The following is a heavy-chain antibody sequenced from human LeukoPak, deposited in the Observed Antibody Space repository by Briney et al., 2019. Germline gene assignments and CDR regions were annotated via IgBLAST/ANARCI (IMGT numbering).Heavy chain of an antibody. CDR3: AALSITMVRGVSFDP. CDR2: ISSSGSTI. V-gene: IGHV3-48*03. CDR1: GFTFSSYE. J-gene: IGHJ5*02. Sequence: GGSLRLSCAASGFTFSSYEMSWVRQAPGKGLEWVSYISSSGSTIYYADSVKGRFTISRDNAKNSLYLQMNSLRAEDTAVYYCAALSITMVRGVSFDPWGQGTLVTVSS. D-gene: IGHD3-10*01.